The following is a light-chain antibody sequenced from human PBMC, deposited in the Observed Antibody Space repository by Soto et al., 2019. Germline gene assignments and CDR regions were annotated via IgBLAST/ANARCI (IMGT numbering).Light chain of an antibody. V-gene: IGKV3-15*01. CDR1: QSVSRY. CDR2: GAS. J-gene: IGKJ4*01. CDR3: QQYNNWPLLT. Sequence: DIVLTQSPATLSLSPGERATLSCRASQSVSRYLAWYQQKPGQAPRLLIYGASTRATGIPARFSGSGSGTEFTLTISSLQSEDFAVYYCQQYNNWPLLTFGGGTKVEIK.